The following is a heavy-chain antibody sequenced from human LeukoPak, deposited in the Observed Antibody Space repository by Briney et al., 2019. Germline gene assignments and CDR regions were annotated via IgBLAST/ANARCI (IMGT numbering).Heavy chain of an antibody. V-gene: IGHV4-39*07. J-gene: IGHJ6*02. CDR3: ARSDIVVVPAAPPIYYYYGMDV. CDR1: GGSISSSSYY. Sequence: PSETLSLTCTVSGGSISSSSYYWGWIRQPPGKGLEWIGSIYYSGSTYYNPSLKSRVTISVDTSKNQFSLKLSSVTAADTAVYYCARSDIVVVPAAPPIYYYYGMDVWGQGTTVTVSS. CDR2: IYYSGST. D-gene: IGHD2-2*01.